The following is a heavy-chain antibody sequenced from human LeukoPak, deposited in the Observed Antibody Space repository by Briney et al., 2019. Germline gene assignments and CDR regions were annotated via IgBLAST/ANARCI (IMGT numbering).Heavy chain of an antibody. Sequence: GGSLRLSCAASGFTFSSYGMSWVRQAPGKGLEWVSAISGSGGSTYYADSVKGRFTISRDNSKNTLYLQMNSLRAEDTAVYYCAKRLPYSSGWYGGYYFDYWGQGTLVTVSS. D-gene: IGHD6-19*01. CDR1: GFTFSSYG. J-gene: IGHJ4*02. V-gene: IGHV3-23*01. CDR3: AKRLPYSSGWYGGYYFDY. CDR2: ISGSGGST.